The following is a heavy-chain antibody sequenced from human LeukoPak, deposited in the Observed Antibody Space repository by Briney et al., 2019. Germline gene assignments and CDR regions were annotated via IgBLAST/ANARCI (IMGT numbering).Heavy chain of an antibody. Sequence: SETLSLTCAVYGGSFSGYYWSWIRQPPGKGLEWIGEINHSGSTNYNPSLKSRVTISVDTSKNQSSLKLSSVTAADTAVYYCARGQVSGPPMGFDPWGQGTLVTVSS. CDR1: GGSFSGYY. V-gene: IGHV4-34*01. D-gene: IGHD3-10*01. CDR3: ARGQVSGPPMGFDP. J-gene: IGHJ5*02. CDR2: INHSGST.